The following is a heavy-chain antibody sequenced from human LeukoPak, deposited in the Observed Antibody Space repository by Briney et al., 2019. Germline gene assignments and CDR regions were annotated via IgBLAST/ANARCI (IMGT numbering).Heavy chain of an antibody. CDR2: INAGNGNT. Sequence: ASVKVSCKASGYTFTSYAMHWVRQAPGQRLEWMGWINAGNGNTKYSQKFQGRVTITRDTSASTAYMELSSLRSEDTAVYYCARAATQRNYYYGMDVWGQGITVTVSS. D-gene: IGHD5-12*01. J-gene: IGHJ6*02. CDR1: GYTFTSYA. CDR3: ARAATQRNYYYGMDV. V-gene: IGHV1-3*01.